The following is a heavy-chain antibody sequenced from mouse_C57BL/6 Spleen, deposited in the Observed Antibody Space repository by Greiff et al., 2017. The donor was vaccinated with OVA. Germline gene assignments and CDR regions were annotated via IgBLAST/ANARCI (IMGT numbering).Heavy chain of an antibody. Sequence: EVQVVESGGGLVQPGGSMKLSCAASGFTFSDAWMDWVRQSPEKGLEWVAEIRNKANNHATYYAESVKGRFTISRDDSKSSVYLQMNSLRAEDTGIYYCTRGGPAGFAYWGQGTLVTVSA. CDR1: GFTFSDAW. V-gene: IGHV6-6*01. CDR3: TRGGPAGFAY. J-gene: IGHJ3*01. CDR2: IRNKANNHAT.